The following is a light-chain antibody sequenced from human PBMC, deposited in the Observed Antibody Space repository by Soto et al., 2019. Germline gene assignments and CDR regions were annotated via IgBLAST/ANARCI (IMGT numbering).Light chain of an antibody. CDR3: AAWDDSLNGHGV. V-gene: IGLV1-44*01. J-gene: IGLJ3*02. CDR1: SSNIGTNT. CDR2: GNN. Sequence: QSVLTQPPSASGTPGQRVTISCSGSSSNIGTNTVDWYQQVPGAAPRLLIHGNNERPSGVPDRFSGSKSGTSASLAISGLQSEDEADYFCAAWDDSLNGHGVFGGGTKLTVL.